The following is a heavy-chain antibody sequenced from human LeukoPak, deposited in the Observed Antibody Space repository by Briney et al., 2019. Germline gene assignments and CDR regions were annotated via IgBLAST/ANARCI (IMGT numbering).Heavy chain of an antibody. CDR2: VPYDGSNK. V-gene: IGHV3-30-3*01. CDR1: GFTFSTYI. CDR3: AKDRPKSITMIVGRPIDY. J-gene: IGHJ4*02. Sequence: GGSLRLSCAASGFTFSTYIMHWVRQPPGKGLEWVATVPYDGSNKFYIDSVKGRFTISRDNSKNTLYLQMNSLRAEDTAVYYCAKDRPKSITMIVGRPIDYWGQGTLVTVSS. D-gene: IGHD3-22*01.